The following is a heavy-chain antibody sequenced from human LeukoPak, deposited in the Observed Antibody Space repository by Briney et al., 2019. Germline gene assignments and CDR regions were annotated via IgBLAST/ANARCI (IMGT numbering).Heavy chain of an antibody. CDR1: GGSISSYY. D-gene: IGHD3-3*01. V-gene: IGHV4-59*01. CDR2: IYYSGST. CDR3: ARYDLRFLEWFYLDP. J-gene: IGHJ5*02. Sequence: SETLSLTCTVSGGSISSYYWSWIRQPPGKGLEWIGYIYYSGSTNYNPSLKSRVTISVDTSKNQFSLKLSSVTAADTAVYYCARYDLRFLEWFYLDPWGQGTLVTVSS.